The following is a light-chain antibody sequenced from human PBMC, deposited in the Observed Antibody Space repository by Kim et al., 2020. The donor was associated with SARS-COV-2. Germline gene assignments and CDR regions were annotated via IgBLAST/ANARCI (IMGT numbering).Light chain of an antibody. CDR2: GKN. CDR1: SLRSYY. Sequence: SSELTQDPAVSVALGQTVRITCQGDSLRSYYASWYQQKPGQAPLLVIYGKNNRPSGIPDRFSGSSSGNTASLTITGAQAEAEADYYCNSRDSSGNHLRVF. CDR3: NSRDSSGNHLRV. V-gene: IGLV3-19*01. J-gene: IGLJ2*01.